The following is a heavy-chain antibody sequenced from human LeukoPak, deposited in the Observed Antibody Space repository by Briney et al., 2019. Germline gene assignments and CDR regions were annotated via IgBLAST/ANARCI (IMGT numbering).Heavy chain of an antibody. CDR2: ISYDGSNK. V-gene: IGHV3-30*04. CDR1: GFTFSSYA. CDR3: ADSSGFSDAFDI. D-gene: IGHD3-22*01. J-gene: IGHJ3*02. Sequence: GGSLRLSCAASGFTFSSYAMHWVRQAPGKGLEWVAVISYDGSNKYYADSVKGRFTISRDNSKNTLYLQMYSLRAEDTAVYYCADSSGFSDAFDIWGQGTMVTVSS.